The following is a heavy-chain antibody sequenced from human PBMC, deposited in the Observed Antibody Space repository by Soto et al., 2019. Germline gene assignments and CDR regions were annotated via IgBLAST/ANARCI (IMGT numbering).Heavy chain of an antibody. D-gene: IGHD3-22*01. Sequence: QVQLVESGGGVVQPGNSLRLSCAASGFTFSSYAMHWVRQAPGKGLERVAIISFDGSNKYYADSVKGRCTISRDNSKNPLYLQMNRMKADDTAVSYSARDPVIATLTAFAIRGKGEMVTASP. CDR1: GFTFSSYA. CDR3: ARDPVIATLTAFAI. CDR2: ISFDGSNK. V-gene: IGHV3-30-3*01. J-gene: IGHJ3*02.